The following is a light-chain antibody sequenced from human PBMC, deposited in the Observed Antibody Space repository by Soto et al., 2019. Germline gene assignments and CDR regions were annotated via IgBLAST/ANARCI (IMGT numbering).Light chain of an antibody. CDR2: DAF. Sequence: DIQMTQSPSSLSASVGDRVTITCRSSPTISTYFNWYQQKPGKAPRLLIYDAFSLLSGVPSRLSGSGSGTDFTLTIASLQPEDFSTYYCQQSDSTPYTFGQGTKVEI. CDR1: PTISTY. V-gene: IGKV1-39*01. CDR3: QQSDSTPYT. J-gene: IGKJ2*01.